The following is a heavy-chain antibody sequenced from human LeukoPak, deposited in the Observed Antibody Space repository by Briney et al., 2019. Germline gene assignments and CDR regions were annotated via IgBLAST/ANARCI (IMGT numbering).Heavy chain of an antibody. Sequence: SETLSLTCTVSGGSVSSGIYYWSWIRQPPGKGLEWIGYIYYSGSTNYNPSLKCRVTISVDTSKNQFSLKLSSVTAADTAVYYCARDNSGSYHFDYWGQGTLVTVSS. CDR2: IYYSGST. J-gene: IGHJ4*02. V-gene: IGHV4-61*01. CDR3: ARDNSGSYHFDY. CDR1: GGSVSSGIYY. D-gene: IGHD1-26*01.